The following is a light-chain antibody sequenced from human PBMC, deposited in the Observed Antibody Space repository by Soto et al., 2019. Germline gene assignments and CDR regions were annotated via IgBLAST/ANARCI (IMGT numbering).Light chain of an antibody. CDR2: DAS. V-gene: IGKV3-11*01. CDR3: QQRSNWPPGYT. J-gene: IGKJ2*01. CDR1: QSVSSY. Sequence: EIVLTQSPATLSLSPGERATLSCRASQSVSSYLAWYQQKPGQAPRLLIYDASNKATGIPARFSCSGSGTDFPLTISTLEPEDFAVYYCQQRSNWPPGYTFGQGTKLE.